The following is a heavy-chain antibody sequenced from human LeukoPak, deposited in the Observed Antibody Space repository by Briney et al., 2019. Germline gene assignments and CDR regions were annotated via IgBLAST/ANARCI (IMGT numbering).Heavy chain of an antibody. D-gene: IGHD3-10*02. CDR1: GFTFSSYA. CDR3: ARGLFGELLFPPCDY. J-gene: IGHJ4*02. CDR2: ISYDGSNK. V-gene: IGHV3-30-3*01. Sequence: GRSLRLSCAASGFTFSSYAIHWVRQAPGKGLEWVAVISYDGSNKYYADSVKGRFTISRDNSKNTLYLQMNSLRAEDTAVYYCARGLFGELLFPPCDYWGQGTLVTVSS.